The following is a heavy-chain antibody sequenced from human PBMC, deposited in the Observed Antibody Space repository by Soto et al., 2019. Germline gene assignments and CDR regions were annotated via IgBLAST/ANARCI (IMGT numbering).Heavy chain of an antibody. V-gene: IGHV5-10-1*01. CDR2: IDPSDSYT. J-gene: IGHJ6*02. D-gene: IGHD6-6*01. Sequence: GSLKISSKGSGYSFTSYWIGWVRQMPGKGLEWMGRIDPSDSYTSYSPSFQGHVTISADKSISTAYLQWSSLKASDTAMYYCARGFYYRSSSLFHMDVWGQGTTVTVSS. CDR1: GYSFTSYW. CDR3: ARGFYYRSSSLFHMDV.